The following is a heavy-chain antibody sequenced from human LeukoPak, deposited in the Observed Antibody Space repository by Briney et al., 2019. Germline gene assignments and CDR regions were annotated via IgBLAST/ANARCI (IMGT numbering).Heavy chain of an antibody. V-gene: IGHV4-34*01. CDR1: GGSFSGYY. D-gene: IGHD3-3*01. Sequence: PSETLSLTCAVYGGSFSGYYWSWIRQPPGKGLEWIGEINHSGSTNYNPSLKSRVTISVDTSKNQFSLKLSSVTAADTAVYYCARGTRRLRFLEWFAPWYFDYWGQGTLVTVSS. CDR3: ARGTRRLRFLEWFAPWYFDY. CDR2: INHSGST. J-gene: IGHJ4*02.